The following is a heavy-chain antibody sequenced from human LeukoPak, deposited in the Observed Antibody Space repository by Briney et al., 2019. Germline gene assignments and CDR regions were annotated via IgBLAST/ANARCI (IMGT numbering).Heavy chain of an antibody. CDR1: GYTLTELS. J-gene: IGHJ6*02. CDR3: ATESQDGIDHYYYGMDV. D-gene: IGHD5-24*01. Sequence: APVKVSCKVSGYTLTELSMHWVRQAPGKGLEWMGGFDPEDGETIYAQKFQGRVTMTEDTSTDTAYMELSSLRSEDTAVYYCATESQDGIDHYYYGMDVWGQGTTVTVSS. V-gene: IGHV1-24*01. CDR2: FDPEDGET.